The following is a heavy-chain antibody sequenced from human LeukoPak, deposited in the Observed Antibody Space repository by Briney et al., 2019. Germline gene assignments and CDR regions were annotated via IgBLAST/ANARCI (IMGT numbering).Heavy chain of an antibody. V-gene: IGHV1-18*01. CDR2: ISAYNGKT. D-gene: IGHD1-1*01. CDR1: RDTFTSYG. CDR3: ARGGYDPFGY. Sequence: ASVKVSCKASRDTFTSYGSSWVRQAPGQRREWMGSISAYNGKTNYAQKLQSRVTMTTDTSTSTTYMELRSLRSAETSLYNCARGGYDPFGYRGPVALVT. J-gene: IGHJ4*02.